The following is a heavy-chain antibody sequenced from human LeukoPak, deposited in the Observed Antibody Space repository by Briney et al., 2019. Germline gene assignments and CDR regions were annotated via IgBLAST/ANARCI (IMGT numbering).Heavy chain of an antibody. CDR2: IYYSAST. CDR3: AAIWFGEFSFDY. D-gene: IGHD3-10*01. J-gene: IGHJ4*02. CDR1: GGSISIYH. Sequence: SETLSLTCTVSGGSISIYHWSWIRQPPEKGLGWIGYIYYSASTNYTPTIKSRITISVATTKNQFSLKLSSVTAADTAVYYCAAIWFGEFSFDYWGQGTLVTVSS. V-gene: IGHV4-59*01.